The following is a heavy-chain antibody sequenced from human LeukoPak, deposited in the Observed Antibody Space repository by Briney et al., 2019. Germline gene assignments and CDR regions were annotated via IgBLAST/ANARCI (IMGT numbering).Heavy chain of an antibody. CDR2: ISWNSGSI. CDR1: GFTFDDYA. Sequence: GGSLRLSCAASGFTFDDYAMHWVRQAPGKCLEWVSGISWNSGSIGYADSVKGRFTISRDNAKNSLYLQMNSLRAEDTALYYCAKSTGYSSGWPLYYFDYWGQGTLVTVSS. D-gene: IGHD6-19*01. J-gene: IGHJ4*02. V-gene: IGHV3-9*01. CDR3: AKSTGYSSGWPLYYFDY.